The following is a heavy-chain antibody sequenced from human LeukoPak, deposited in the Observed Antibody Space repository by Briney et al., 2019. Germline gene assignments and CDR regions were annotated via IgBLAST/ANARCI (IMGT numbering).Heavy chain of an antibody. CDR3: VTPSPSIDF. J-gene: IGHJ4*02. V-gene: IGHV3-74*01. D-gene: IGHD6-6*01. CDR2: INSDGSDT. CDR1: GFTFSSYW. Sequence: GGSLRLSCAASGFTFSSYWMHWLRQAPGEGLVWVSRINSDGSDTSYADSVKGRFTISRDNAKNTLYLQMNSLGAEDTAVYYCVTPSPSIDFWGQGTLVTVSS.